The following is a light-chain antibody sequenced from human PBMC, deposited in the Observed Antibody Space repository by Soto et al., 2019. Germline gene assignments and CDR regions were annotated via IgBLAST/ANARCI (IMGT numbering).Light chain of an antibody. CDR1: QSVGSY. CDR3: QQRTDWPLT. Sequence: ETVLTQSPSTLSLSPGQRATFSCRASQSVGSYLAWYQQKPGQAPRLLIYDASNRATGIPARFSGSGSGKDFTLTITSLEPEDFAVYFCQQRTDWPLTFGGGTKVEIX. V-gene: IGKV3-11*01. J-gene: IGKJ4*01. CDR2: DAS.